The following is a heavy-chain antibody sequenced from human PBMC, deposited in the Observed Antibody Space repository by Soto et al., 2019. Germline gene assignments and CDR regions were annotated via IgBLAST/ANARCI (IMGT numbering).Heavy chain of an antibody. CDR3: ARGSVVAIDY. CDR1: GGSISSSGYS. J-gene: IGHJ4*02. V-gene: IGHV4-30-2*01. CDR2: IYHGST. D-gene: IGHD2-21*01. Sequence: QLQLQESGSGLVKPSQTLSLTCAVSGGSISSSGYSWSWIRQPPGRGLEWIGYIYHGSTYYNPSRRSRVTISVDRSKNQFSLKLSSVTAADTAVYYCARGSVVAIDYWGQGTLVTVSS.